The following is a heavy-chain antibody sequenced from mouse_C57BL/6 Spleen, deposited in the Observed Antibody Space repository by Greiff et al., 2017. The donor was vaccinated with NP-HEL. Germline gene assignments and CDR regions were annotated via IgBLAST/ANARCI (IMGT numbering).Heavy chain of an antibody. CDR2: INYDGSST. V-gene: IGHV5-16*01. D-gene: IGHD2-3*01. J-gene: IGHJ4*01. CDR3: ARAVPDYDGYMDY. CDR1: GFTFSDYY. Sequence: EVKLMESEGGLVQPGSSMKLSCTASGFTFSDYYMAWVRQVPEKGLEWVANINYDGSSTYYLDSLKSRFIISRDNAKNILYLQMSSLKSEDTATYYCARAVPDYDGYMDYWGQGTSVTVSS.